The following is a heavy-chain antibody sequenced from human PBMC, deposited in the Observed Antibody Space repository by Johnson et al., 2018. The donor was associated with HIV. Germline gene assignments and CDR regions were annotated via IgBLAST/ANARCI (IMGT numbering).Heavy chain of an antibody. CDR3: TNPDTAMATGAFDI. D-gene: IGHD5-18*01. V-gene: IGHV3-15*01. Sequence: VESGVGLVKPGGSLRLSCAASGFTFSNAWMNWVRQAPGKGLEWVGRIKSKTDGGTTDYAAHVKGRFTISRDDSKNTLYLQMNSLKTEDTAVYYCTNPDTAMATGAFDIWGQGTMVTVSS. J-gene: IGHJ3*02. CDR2: IKSKTDGGTT. CDR1: GFTFSNAW.